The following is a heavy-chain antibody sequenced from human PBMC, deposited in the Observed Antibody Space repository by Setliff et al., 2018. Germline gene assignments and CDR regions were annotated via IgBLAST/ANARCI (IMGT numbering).Heavy chain of an antibody. CDR1: GFTFSNYW. CDR2: INRDGSNI. CDR3: ARAFGGNSDAFDI. D-gene: IGHD2-21*02. J-gene: IGHJ3*02. Sequence: ASVKVSCAASGFTFSNYWMHWVRQAPGKGLVWVSHINRDGSNIRYADSVKGRFTISRDIAKNTLYLQINSLRAEDTAVYYRARAFGGNSDAFDIWGQGTVVTVSS. V-gene: IGHV3-74*01.